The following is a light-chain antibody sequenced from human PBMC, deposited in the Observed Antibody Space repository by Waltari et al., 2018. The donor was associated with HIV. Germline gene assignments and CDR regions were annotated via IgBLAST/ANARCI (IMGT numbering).Light chain of an antibody. Sequence: QSALTQPASVSASPGQSIPISCRGSSSAFGFYNFVSWYQQHPGGVPKVIIYEVFSRPSGVSNRFSGSKSGNTASLTISGLQTEDEADYYCTSFTRNDTLMFGGGTRVTVL. CDR2: EVF. V-gene: IGLV2-14*01. CDR3: TSFTRNDTLM. J-gene: IGLJ3*02. CDR1: SSAFGFYNF.